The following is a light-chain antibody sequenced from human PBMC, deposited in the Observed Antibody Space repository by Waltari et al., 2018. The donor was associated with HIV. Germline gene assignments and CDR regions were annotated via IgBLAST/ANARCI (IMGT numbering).Light chain of an antibody. CDR3: AAWDDSLNGREV. V-gene: IGLV1-44*01. CDR1: TSNLGSNY. CDR2: SDN. J-gene: IGLJ2*01. Sequence: QSVLTQPPSASGTPGQRVTISCSGTTSNLGSNYVNWYQQFPGTAPKLLIYSDNKRPSGVPDRISGSKSGTSASLAISGLQVEDEAEYYCAAWDDSLNGREVFGGGTKLTVL.